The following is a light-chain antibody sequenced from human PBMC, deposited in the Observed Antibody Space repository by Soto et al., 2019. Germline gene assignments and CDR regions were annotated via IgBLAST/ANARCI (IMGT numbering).Light chain of an antibody. J-gene: IGLJ3*02. CDR1: SSDVGGYNF. CDR2: EVS. Sequence: QSALTQPPSASGSPGQSVTISCTGTSSDVGGYNFVSWYQQQPGKAPKLLIYEVSKRPLGVPDRFSGSKSGYTASLTVSGLQAEDEADYYCSSYGGSNNLNWLFGGGTKLTVL. CDR3: SSYGGSNNLNWL. V-gene: IGLV2-8*01.